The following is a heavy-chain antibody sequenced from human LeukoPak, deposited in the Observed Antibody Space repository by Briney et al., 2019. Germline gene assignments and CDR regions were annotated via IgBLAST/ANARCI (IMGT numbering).Heavy chain of an antibody. CDR1: GYTFTSYY. V-gene: IGHV1-2*07. CDR2: INPHSGGT. CDR3: AREGGSSYGYAYH. Sequence: ASVKVSCKASGYTFTSYYMHWVRQAPGQGLEWMGWINPHSGGTNYAHKLQGRVTMTRDTSISTAYMELSSLRSDDTAVYYCAREGGSSYGYAYHWGQGTLVTVSS. J-gene: IGHJ5*02. D-gene: IGHD5-18*01.